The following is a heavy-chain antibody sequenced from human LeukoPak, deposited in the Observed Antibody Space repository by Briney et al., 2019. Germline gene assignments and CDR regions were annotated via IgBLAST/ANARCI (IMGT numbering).Heavy chain of an antibody. D-gene: IGHD3-16*01. V-gene: IGHV1-2*02. CDR3: AREIGGILVFDY. CDR2: FNPYSGDS. J-gene: IGHJ4*02. CDR1: VYKSTGYY. Sequence: ASVKVSCKASVYKSTGYYMHWVRQAPGQGVEWMSWFNPYSGDSHPAQKFQGRVTMTRATYISTAYMELSRLRADDTAVYYCAREIGGILVFDYWGQGTLVTVSS.